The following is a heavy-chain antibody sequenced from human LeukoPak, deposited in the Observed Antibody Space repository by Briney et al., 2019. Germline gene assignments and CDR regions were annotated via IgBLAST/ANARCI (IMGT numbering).Heavy chain of an antibody. CDR2: ICPGDSDT. V-gene: IGHV5-51*01. CDR1: EYSFTSYW. CDR3: ARHGPQRYDFWSGYYTRGYYYYGMDV. J-gene: IGHJ6*02. Sequence: GESLKISCKGSEYSFTSYWIGWGRQMPGKGRDGMGIICPGDSDTRYSPSFQGQVTISADKSISTAYLQWSSLKASDTAMYYCARHGPQRYDFWSGYYTRGYYYYGMDVWGQGTTVTVSS. D-gene: IGHD3-3*01.